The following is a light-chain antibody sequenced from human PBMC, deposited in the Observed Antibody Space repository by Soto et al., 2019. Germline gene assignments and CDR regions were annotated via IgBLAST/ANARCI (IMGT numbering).Light chain of an antibody. CDR1: SSDVGGYNS. Sequence: QSVLTQPASVSGSPGQSITISCTGTSSDVGGYNSVSWYQQHPGKAPKLVIYEVTNRPSGISNRFSGPKSGNTASLTISGLQAEDEADYYCSSYTSSSTRVFGTGTRSPS. CDR3: SSYTSSSTRV. CDR2: EVT. V-gene: IGLV2-14*01. J-gene: IGLJ1*01.